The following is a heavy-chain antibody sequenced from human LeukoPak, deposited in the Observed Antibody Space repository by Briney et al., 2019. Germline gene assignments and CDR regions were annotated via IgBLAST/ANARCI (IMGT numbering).Heavy chain of an antibody. CDR1: GFTVSSNY. J-gene: IGHJ3*02. D-gene: IGHD3-22*01. CDR3: TTDLTMIVVVKSI. Sequence: GGSLRLSCAASGFTVSSNYMSWVRQAPGKGLEWVSVIYSGGSTYYADSVKGRFTISRDNSKNTLYLQMNSLRAEDTAVYYCTTDLTMIVVVKSIWGQGTMVTVSS. V-gene: IGHV3-53*01. CDR2: IYSGGST.